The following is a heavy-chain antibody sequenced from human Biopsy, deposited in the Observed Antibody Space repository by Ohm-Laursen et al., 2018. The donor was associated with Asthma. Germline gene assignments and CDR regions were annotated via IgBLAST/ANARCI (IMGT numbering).Heavy chain of an antibody. CDR3: ARGGLHYYEYYGMDV. J-gene: IGHJ6*02. V-gene: IGHV3-23*01. D-gene: IGHD2-21*02. CDR2: ISGNSGIT. Sequence: SLRLSCTASGFTFRAHAMSWVRQAPGKGLEWVSTISGNSGITYYADSVKGRFTISRDNSKNTLFLQMSSLRPEDTAVYYCARGGLHYYEYYGMDVWGQGTLVTVSS. CDR1: GFTFRAHA.